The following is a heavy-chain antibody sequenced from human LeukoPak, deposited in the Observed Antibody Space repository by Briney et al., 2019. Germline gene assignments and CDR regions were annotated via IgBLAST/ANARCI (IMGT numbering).Heavy chain of an antibody. J-gene: IGHJ4*02. Sequence: PGGSLRLSCAASGFTFSSYAMSWVRQAPGKGLEWVSAISGSGGSTYYADSVKGRFTISRDNSKNTLYLQMNSLRAEDTAVYYCANERLYDFWSGYPGDYWGQGTLVTVSS. V-gene: IGHV3-23*01. CDR1: GFTFSSYA. D-gene: IGHD3-3*01. CDR2: ISGSGGST. CDR3: ANERLYDFWSGYPGDY.